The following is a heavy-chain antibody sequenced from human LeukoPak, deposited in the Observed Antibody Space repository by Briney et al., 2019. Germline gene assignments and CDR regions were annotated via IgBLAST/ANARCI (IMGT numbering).Heavy chain of an antibody. CDR2: ISWNSGSI. V-gene: IGHV3-9*03. CDR1: GFTFDDYA. J-gene: IGHJ4*02. D-gene: IGHD6-13*01. Sequence: GGSLRLSCAASGFTFDDYAMHWVRQAPGKGLEWVSGISWNSGSIGYADSVKGRFTISRDNAKNSLYLQMNSLRAEDMALYYCAKGGVVMGEVSSFFDYWGQGTLVTVSS. CDR3: AKGGVVMGEVSSFFDY.